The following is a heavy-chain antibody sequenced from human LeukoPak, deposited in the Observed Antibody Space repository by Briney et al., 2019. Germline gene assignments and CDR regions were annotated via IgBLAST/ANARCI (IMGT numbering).Heavy chain of an antibody. V-gene: IGHV4-4*07. CDR3: ARDRYYYDSSGYYVFDY. J-gene: IGHJ4*02. D-gene: IGHD3-22*01. CDR1: GGSISSYY. CDR2: MHTSGST. Sequence: PSETLSLTCTVSGGSISSYYWSWIRQPAGKGLEWIGRMHTSGSTNYNPSLKSRVTMSVDTSKNQLSLKLSSVTAADRAVYYCARDRYYYDSSGYYVFDYWGQGTLVTVSS.